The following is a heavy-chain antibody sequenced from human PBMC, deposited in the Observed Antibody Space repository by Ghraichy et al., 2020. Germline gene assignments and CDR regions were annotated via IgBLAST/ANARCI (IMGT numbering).Heavy chain of an antibody. J-gene: IGHJ5*02. CDR1: GGSISSSSYY. D-gene: IGHD1-26*01. Sequence: SETLSLTCTVSGGSISSSSYYWGWIRQPPGKGLEWIGSIYYSGSTYYNPSLKSRVTISVDTSKNQFSLKLSSVTAADTAVYYCAREGGSYYVDWFDPWGQGTLVTVSS. CDR3: AREGGSYYVDWFDP. CDR2: IYYSGST. V-gene: IGHV4-39*01.